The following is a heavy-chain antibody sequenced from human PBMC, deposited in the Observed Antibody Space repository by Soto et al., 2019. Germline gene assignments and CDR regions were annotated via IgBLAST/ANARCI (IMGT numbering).Heavy chain of an antibody. CDR2: MLYSGLT. CDR3: ARGPRNAPMIRGIIGFFGP. J-gene: IGHJ5*02. D-gene: IGHD3-10*01. CDR1: GYSVSSSDYY. Sequence: SETLSLTCSVSGYSVSSSDYYWAWIRQPPGKGLEWIGSMLYSGLTYYNPSLKSRVTLSVDTSKNQFSVRLNSVTASDTAVYYCARGPRNAPMIRGIIGFFGPWGQGTLVTVSS. V-gene: IGHV4-39*01.